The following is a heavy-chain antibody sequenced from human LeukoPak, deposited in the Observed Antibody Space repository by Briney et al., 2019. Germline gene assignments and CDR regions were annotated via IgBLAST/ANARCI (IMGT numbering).Heavy chain of an antibody. CDR3: TRGGTRSSLFWNY. J-gene: IGHJ4*02. D-gene: IGHD3-3*01. V-gene: IGHV3-7*01. Sequence: GGSLRLSCAASGLTFSRYWMTWVRQAPGKGPEWGANIKYDGSEKYYVDSVKGRFAISRDNARNSLYLQMNSLRAEDTAIYYCTRGGTRSSLFWNYWGQGTLVTVSS. CDR2: IKYDGSEK. CDR1: GLTFSRYW.